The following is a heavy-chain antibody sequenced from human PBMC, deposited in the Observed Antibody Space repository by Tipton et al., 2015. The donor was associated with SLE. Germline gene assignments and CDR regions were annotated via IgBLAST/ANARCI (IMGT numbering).Heavy chain of an antibody. CDR2: IYHSGST. V-gene: IGHV4-30-2*01. Sequence: GLVKPSGTLSLTCVVSGGSISSDGYSWSWIRQPPGKGLEWIGYIYHSGSTYYNPSLKSRVTITVDMSKNQFSLKLTSVTAADTAVYYCAREHYYDSSGYYPWGQGTLVTVSS. D-gene: IGHD3-22*01. CDR3: AREHYYDSSGYYP. CDR1: GGSISSDGYS. J-gene: IGHJ5*02.